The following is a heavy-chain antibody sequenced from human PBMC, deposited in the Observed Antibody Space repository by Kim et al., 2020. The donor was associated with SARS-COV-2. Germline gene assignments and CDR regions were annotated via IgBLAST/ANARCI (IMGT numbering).Heavy chain of an antibody. CDR2: ISGSGGST. CDR1: GFIFSSYA. J-gene: IGHJ4*02. Sequence: GGSLRLSCAASGFIFSSYAMTWVRQAPGKGLEWVSVISGSGGSTYYADSVKGRFTISRDNSKNTLYLQMNSLRAEDSAVYYCAKFEQQYYGSGSFFDYWGQGTLVTVSS. D-gene: IGHD3-10*01. CDR3: AKFEQQYYGSGSFFDY. V-gene: IGHV3-23*01.